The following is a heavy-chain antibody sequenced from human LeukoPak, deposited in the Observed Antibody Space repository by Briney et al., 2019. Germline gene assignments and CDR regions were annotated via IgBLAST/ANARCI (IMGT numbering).Heavy chain of an antibody. D-gene: IGHD3-22*01. CDR3: ARLNYYDSKGPDAFDI. CDR1: GFAVSSNY. V-gene: IGHV3-7*01. CDR2: INQDGREK. Sequence: GGSLRLSCAASGFAVSSNYMNWVRQAPGKGLEWVANINQDGREKYHVDSVKGRFTISRDNAKNSLYLQMNSLRAEDTAVYYCARLNYYDSKGPDAFDIWGQGTMVTVSS. J-gene: IGHJ3*02.